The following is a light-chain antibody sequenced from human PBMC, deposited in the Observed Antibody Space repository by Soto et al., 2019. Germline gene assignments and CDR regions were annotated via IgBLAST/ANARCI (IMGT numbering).Light chain of an antibody. J-gene: IGKJ1*01. CDR1: QTVSSSY. CDR2: DAS. Sequence: EIVLTQSPGTLSLSPGERATLSCRASQTVSSSYLAWYQQKPGQAPRLLIYDASTRATGIPDRFSGSGSGTDFTLTISRLEPEDFAAYYCQQYGSSPQTFGQRTKVEFK. CDR3: QQYGSSPQT. V-gene: IGKV3-20*01.